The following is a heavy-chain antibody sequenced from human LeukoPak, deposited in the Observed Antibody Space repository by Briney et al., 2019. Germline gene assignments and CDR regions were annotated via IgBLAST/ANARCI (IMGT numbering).Heavy chain of an antibody. CDR1: GESFSDYY. D-gene: IGHD6-19*01. J-gene: IGHJ6*02. CDR3: ARAIEVALRGLWGPPGSLLSGEPRSYNMDV. Sequence: KPSETLSLTCEVYGESFSDYYWSWIRQPPGKGLEWIGDISPDGSANYNPSLKSRGTISIDTPKNQFPLQLRSVTAADRAVYYCARAIEVALRGLWGPPGSLLSGEPRSYNMDVWDQGTTVTVSS. CDR2: ISPDGSA. V-gene: IGHV4-34*01.